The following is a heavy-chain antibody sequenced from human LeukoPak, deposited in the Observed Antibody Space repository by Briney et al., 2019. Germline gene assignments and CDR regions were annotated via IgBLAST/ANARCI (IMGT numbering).Heavy chain of an antibody. CDR2: IKQDGSVK. CDR3: ARIGYSSSSTDY. CDR1: GFTFSSYW. J-gene: IGHJ4*02. V-gene: IGHV3-7*01. Sequence: GGSLRLSCAASGFTFSSYWMSWVRQAPGKGLEWVANIKQDGSVKYYVDSVTGRFTIPRDNAKNSLYLQMDSLRAEDTAVYYCARIGYSSSSTDYWGQGTLVTVSS. D-gene: IGHD6-6*01.